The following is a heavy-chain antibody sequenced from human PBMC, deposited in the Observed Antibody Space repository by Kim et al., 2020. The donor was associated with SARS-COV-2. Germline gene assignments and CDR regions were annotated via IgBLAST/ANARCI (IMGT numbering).Heavy chain of an antibody. CDR1: GFTFSSYS. D-gene: IGHD2-21*01. CDR2: ISSSSSTI. V-gene: IGHV3-48*02. J-gene: IGHJ6*02. CDR3: ARDRDIVVVIAIFSDIDRASGMDV. Sequence: GGSLRLSCAASGFTFSSYSMNWVRQAPGKGLEWVSYISSSSSTIYYADSVKGRFTISRDNAKNSLYLQMNSLRDEDTTVYYCARDRDIVVVIAIFSDIDRASGMDVWGQGTPVTVSS.